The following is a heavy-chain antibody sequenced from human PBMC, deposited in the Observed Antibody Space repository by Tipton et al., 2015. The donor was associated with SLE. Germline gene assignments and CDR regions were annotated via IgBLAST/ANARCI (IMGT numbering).Heavy chain of an antibody. CDR1: GDSVNSDSYY. CDR3: TRGYTYGYGFSDN. V-gene: IGHV4-61*01. D-gene: IGHD5-18*01. J-gene: IGHJ4*02. CDR2: ISYSGST. Sequence: TLSLTCTVSGDSVNSDSYYWSWIRQPPGKGLEWIGYISYSGSTNYSPSLKSRVSISVDTSKNQFSLKLSSVTAADTAVYYCTRGYTYGYGFSDNWGRGTLVTVSS.